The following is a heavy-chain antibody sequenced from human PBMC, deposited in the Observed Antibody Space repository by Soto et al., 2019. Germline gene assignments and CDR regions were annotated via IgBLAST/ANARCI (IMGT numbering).Heavy chain of an antibody. V-gene: IGHV3-53*04. Sequence: EVQLVESGGGMVRPGGSLRLSCAASGFTVSGNYMSWVRQAPGKGLEWVSVVYRDGTTYYADSVRGRFTSSRHNSKNTLYLQMNSLRVDDKAVYYCAKELRIVGFGGIDLWGRGTLVTVSS. J-gene: IGHJ2*01. CDR3: AKELRIVGFGGIDL. D-gene: IGHD3-10*01. CDR2: VYRDGTT. CDR1: GFTVSGNY.